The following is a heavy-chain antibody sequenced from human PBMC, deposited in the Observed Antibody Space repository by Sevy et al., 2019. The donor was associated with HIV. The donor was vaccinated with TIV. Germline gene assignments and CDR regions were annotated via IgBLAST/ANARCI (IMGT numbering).Heavy chain of an antibody. D-gene: IGHD3-22*01. Sequence: GGSLRLSCAASGFTFSSYAMHWVRQAPGKGLEWVAVISYDGSNKNYADSVKGGFTISRDNSKNTEYLQMNSLRAEDTAVYYCARVDYYDSSGYYYAGGFDYWGQGTLVTVSS. CDR3: ARVDYYDSSGYYYAGGFDY. V-gene: IGHV3-30-3*01. CDR2: ISYDGSNK. J-gene: IGHJ4*02. CDR1: GFTFSSYA.